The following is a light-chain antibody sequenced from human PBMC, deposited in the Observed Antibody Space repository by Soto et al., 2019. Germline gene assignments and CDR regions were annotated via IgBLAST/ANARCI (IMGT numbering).Light chain of an antibody. CDR3: QQYGRSPLT. V-gene: IGKV3-20*01. J-gene: IGKJ4*01. CDR2: GAS. CDR1: QSVSSSY. Sequence: EIVLTQSPGTLSLSPGERATLSCRASQSVSSSYLAGYKQKLGQAPRVLIYGASSRATGIPDRFSGSGSGTDFTLTISRLEPEDFAVYYCQQYGRSPLTFGGGTKVEIK.